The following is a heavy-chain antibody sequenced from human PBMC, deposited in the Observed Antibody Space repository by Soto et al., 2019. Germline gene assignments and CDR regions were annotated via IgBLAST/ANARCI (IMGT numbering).Heavy chain of an antibody. J-gene: IGHJ6*02. Sequence: PSETLSLTCTVSGGSVSTGSYDWSWIRQPPGKGLEWIGKIFFTGSAHYNPSLRNRVTMSVDTSKDQFSLTLTSVTAADTAVYYFARDGHGMDFWGQGTTVTVSS. CDR2: IFFTGSA. CDR1: GGSVSTGSYD. V-gene: IGHV4-61*01. CDR3: ARDGHGMDF.